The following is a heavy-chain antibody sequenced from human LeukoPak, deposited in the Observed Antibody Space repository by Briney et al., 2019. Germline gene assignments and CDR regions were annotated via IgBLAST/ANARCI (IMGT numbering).Heavy chain of an antibody. CDR3: SRVLRYDFWSAYYFDY. D-gene: IGHD3-3*01. CDR1: GYTFNSYD. Sequence: GASVKVSCKASGYTFNSYDISWVRQAPGQGREWMAWISTYNGNTNYALNVQGRATMTTETSPSTAHMELRRLTSDDPAVDFCSRVLRYDFWSAYYFDYWGQGNLVTVSS. CDR2: ISTYNGNT. J-gene: IGHJ4*02. V-gene: IGHV1-18*01.